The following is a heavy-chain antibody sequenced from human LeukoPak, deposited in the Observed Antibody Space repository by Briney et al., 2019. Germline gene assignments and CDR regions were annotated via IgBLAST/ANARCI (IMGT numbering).Heavy chain of an antibody. Sequence: SGTLSLTCAVSGGSISSSNWWSWVRQPPGKGLEWIGEIYHSGSTNYNPSLNSRVIISIDTSKNQFSLKLTSMTAADTAVYYCARGGARGNWFDPWGQGTLVTVSS. CDR1: GGSISSSNW. D-gene: IGHD1-26*01. V-gene: IGHV4-4*02. CDR3: ARGGARGNWFDP. J-gene: IGHJ5*02. CDR2: IYHSGST.